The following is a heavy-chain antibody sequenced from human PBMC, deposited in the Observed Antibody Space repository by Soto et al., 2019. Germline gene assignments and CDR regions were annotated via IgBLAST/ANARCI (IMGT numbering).Heavy chain of an antibody. CDR2: INAGNGNT. J-gene: IGHJ4*02. CDR1: GYTFTSYA. D-gene: IGHD1-7*01. CDR3: ARVRGLTGTSLAY. Sequence: ASVKVSCKASGYTFTSYAMHWVRQAPGQRLEWMGWINAGNGNTKYSQKFQGRVTITRDTSASTAYMELSSLRSEDTAVYYCARVRGLTGTSLAYWGQGTLVTVSS. V-gene: IGHV1-3*01.